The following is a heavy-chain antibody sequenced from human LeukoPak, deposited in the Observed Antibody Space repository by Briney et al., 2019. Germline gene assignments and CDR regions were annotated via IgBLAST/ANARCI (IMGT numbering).Heavy chain of an antibody. D-gene: IGHD3-9*01. CDR2: IYSAGST. J-gene: IGHJ1*01. V-gene: IGHV3-66*01. Sequence: GGSLRLSCAASGFTVSSNNMSWVRQTPGKGLEWVSIIYSAGSTDYADSVKGRFTISRDNSKNTLFLQMNSLRAEDTAVYYCARDGHYDILTGYFQDWGQGTLVTVSS. CDR3: ARDGHYDILTGYFQD. CDR1: GFTVSSNN.